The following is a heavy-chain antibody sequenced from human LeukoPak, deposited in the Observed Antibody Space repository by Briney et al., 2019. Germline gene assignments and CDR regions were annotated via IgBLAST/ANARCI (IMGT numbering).Heavy chain of an antibody. D-gene: IGHD6-19*01. J-gene: IGHJ4*02. CDR1: GFTFSSYA. Sequence: PGGSLRLSCAASGFTFSSYAMHWVRQAPGKGLEWVAAMSYDGNNKFHADSVQGRFTISRDNAKNSLYLQMNSLRVEDTALYYCAKDATYSSGWTDYWGQGTLVTVSS. CDR3: AKDATYSSGWTDY. CDR2: MSYDGNNK. V-gene: IGHV3-30*04.